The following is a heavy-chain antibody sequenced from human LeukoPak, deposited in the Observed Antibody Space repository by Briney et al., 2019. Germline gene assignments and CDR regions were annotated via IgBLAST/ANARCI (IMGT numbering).Heavy chain of an antibody. CDR2: IYTSGST. CDR1: GGSLSSYC. V-gene: IGHV4-4*07. D-gene: IGHD3-10*01. J-gene: IGHJ4*02. Sequence: SETLSLTCTVSGGSLSSYCWSWIRQPAGKGLEWIGRIYTSGSTNYNPSLKSRVTMSVDTSKNQFSLKLSSVTAADTAVYYCAKSNGYGLIDIWGQGTLVTVSS. CDR3: AKSNGYGLIDI.